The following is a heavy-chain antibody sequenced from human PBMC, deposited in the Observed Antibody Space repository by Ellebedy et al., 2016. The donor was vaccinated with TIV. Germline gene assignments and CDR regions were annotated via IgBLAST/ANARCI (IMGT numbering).Heavy chain of an antibody. CDR3: AVGASGYYYYYGMDV. Sequence: GESLKISCAASGFTFSSYSMNWVCQAPGKGLEWVSYISSSSSTIYYADSVKGRFTISRDNAKNSLYLQMNSLRAEDTAVYYCAVGASGYYYYYGMDVWGQGTTVTVSS. V-gene: IGHV3-48*04. D-gene: IGHD1-26*01. CDR1: GFTFSSYS. CDR2: ISSSSSTI. J-gene: IGHJ6*02.